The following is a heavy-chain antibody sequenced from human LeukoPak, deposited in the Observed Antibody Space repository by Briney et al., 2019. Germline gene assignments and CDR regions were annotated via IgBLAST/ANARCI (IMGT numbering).Heavy chain of an antibody. CDR2: IYYSGST. V-gene: IGHV4-59*01. J-gene: IGHJ6*03. CDR3: ARVFHCSGGSCYPPYYYYYMDV. D-gene: IGHD2-15*01. CDR1: GGSISSYY. Sequence: SETLSLTCTVSGGSISSYYWSWIRQPPGKGLEWIGYIYYSGSTNYNPSLKSRVTISVDTSKDQFSLKLSSVTAADTAVYYCARVFHCSGGSCYPPYYYYYMDVWGKGTTVTVSS.